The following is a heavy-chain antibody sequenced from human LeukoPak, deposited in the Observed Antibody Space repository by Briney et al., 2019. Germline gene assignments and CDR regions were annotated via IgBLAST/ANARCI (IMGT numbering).Heavy chain of an antibody. D-gene: IGHD6-19*01. CDR1: GGSISTSNYY. Sequence: SETLSLTCTVSGGSISTSNYYWGWIRQPPGKGLEWIGYIYYSGDTNYNPSLQSRVTLSVDTSKNQFSLKLSSVTAADTAVYYCARDSRSGWGNWFDPWGQGTLVTVSS. V-gene: IGHV4-61*05. CDR3: ARDSRSGWGNWFDP. J-gene: IGHJ5*02. CDR2: IYYSGDT.